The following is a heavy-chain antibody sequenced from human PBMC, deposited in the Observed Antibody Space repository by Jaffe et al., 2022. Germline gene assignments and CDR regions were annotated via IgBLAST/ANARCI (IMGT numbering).Heavy chain of an antibody. CDR1: GYSFTSYW. J-gene: IGHJ6*03. CDR2: IYPGDSDT. V-gene: IGHV5-51*01. D-gene: IGHD4-17*01. CDR3: VRHEYGDYVSDPSYYYYYYYMDV. Sequence: EVQLVQSGAEVKKPGESLKISCKGSGYSFTSYWIGWVRQMPGKGLEWMGIIYPGDSDTRYSPSFQGQVTISADKSISTAYLQWSSLKASDTAMYYCVRHEYGDYVSDPSYYYYYYYMDVWGKGTTVTVSS.